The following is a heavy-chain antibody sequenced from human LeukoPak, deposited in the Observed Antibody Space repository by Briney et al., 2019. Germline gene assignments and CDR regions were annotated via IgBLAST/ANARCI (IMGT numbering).Heavy chain of an antibody. CDR1: GGSITGSNYY. V-gene: IGHV4-61*01. Sequence: SETLSLTCTVSGGSITGSNYYWGWIRQPPGKGLEWIGYIYYSGSTNYNPSLKSRVTISVDTSKNQFSLKLSSVTAADTAVYYCAREYAAHAFDIWGQGTMVTVSS. CDR2: IYYSGST. J-gene: IGHJ3*02. CDR3: AREYAAHAFDI.